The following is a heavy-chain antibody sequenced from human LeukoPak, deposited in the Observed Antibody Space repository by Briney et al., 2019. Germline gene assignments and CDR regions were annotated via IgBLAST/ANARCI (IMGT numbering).Heavy chain of an antibody. CDR2: IKSKTDGGTT. J-gene: IGHJ4*02. CDR1: GFTFSDYY. V-gene: IGHV3-15*01. D-gene: IGHD1-26*01. Sequence: GGSLRLSCAASGFTFSDYYMSWIRQAPGKGLEWVGRIKSKTDGGTTDYAAPVKGRFTISRDDSKNTLYLQMNSLRDEDTAVYYCAKKGAVGPTTGNYFDYWGQGTLVTVSS. CDR3: AKKGAVGPTTGNYFDY.